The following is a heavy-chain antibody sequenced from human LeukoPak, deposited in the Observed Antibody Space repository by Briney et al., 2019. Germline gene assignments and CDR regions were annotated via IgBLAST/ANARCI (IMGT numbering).Heavy chain of an antibody. CDR1: GGTFSSYA. Sequence: SVKVSCKASGGTFSSYAISWVRQAPGQGLEWMGGIIPIFGTANYAQKSQGRVTITADKSTSTAYMELSSLRSEDTAVYYCARESPTLRASDYWGQGTLVTVSS. V-gene: IGHV1-69*06. CDR3: ARESPTLRASDY. J-gene: IGHJ4*02. D-gene: IGHD1-1*01. CDR2: IIPIFGTA.